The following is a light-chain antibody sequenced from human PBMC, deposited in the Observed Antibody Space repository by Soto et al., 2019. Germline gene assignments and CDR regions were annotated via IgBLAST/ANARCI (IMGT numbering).Light chain of an antibody. CDR1: QSININY. J-gene: IGKJ3*01. CDR2: DAY. V-gene: IGKV3-20*01. Sequence: EIVLTQSPGTLSLSPGERATLSCSASQSININYLAWYQQKPGQAPRLLMYDAYTRATSIPDRFNDSGAGTGFARIICRLEADDFAVYYCQQYGSSRLTFGPGTKVDIK. CDR3: QQYGSSRLT.